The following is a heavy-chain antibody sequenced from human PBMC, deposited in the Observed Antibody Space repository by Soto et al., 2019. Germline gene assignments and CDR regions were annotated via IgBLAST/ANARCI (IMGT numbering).Heavy chain of an antibody. V-gene: IGHV3-15*01. CDR3: STDLRLGKNYHSNPYLDF. CDR1: GFTSSNAW. D-gene: IGHD3-22*01. CDR2: IKSKTNGRTT. Sequence: PGGSLRRSCAASGFTSSNAWMSVYGEGPRKGLEWVGRIKSKTNGRTTDYAAPGKGRVTISRDDSKNTLFLQMSRLKTEDTTVYYCSTDLRLGKNYHSNPYLDFWGQGTLVTVSS. J-gene: IGHJ4*02.